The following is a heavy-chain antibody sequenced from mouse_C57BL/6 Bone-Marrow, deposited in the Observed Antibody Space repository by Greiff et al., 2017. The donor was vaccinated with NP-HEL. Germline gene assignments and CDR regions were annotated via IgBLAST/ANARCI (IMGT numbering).Heavy chain of an antibody. Sequence: EVKLMESGGGLVQPGGSLKLSCAASGFTFSDYGMAWVRQAPRKGPEWVAFISNLAYSIYYADTVTGRFTISRENAKNTLYLEMSSLRSEDTAMYYCARLHYYGSRAWFAYWGQGTLVTVSA. V-gene: IGHV5-15*01. CDR2: ISNLAYSI. D-gene: IGHD1-1*01. J-gene: IGHJ3*01. CDR1: GFTFSDYG. CDR3: ARLHYYGSRAWFAY.